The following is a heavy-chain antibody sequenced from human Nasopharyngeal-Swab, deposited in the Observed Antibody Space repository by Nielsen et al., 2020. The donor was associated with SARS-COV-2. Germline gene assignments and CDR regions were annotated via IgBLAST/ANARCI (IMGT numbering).Heavy chain of an antibody. V-gene: IGHV4-39*07. CDR3: ARGLSGVVPSPVLGLGPWYSYYYMDV. CDR2: LYYSRST. Sequence: SETLSLTCSVSGASLTSNTYYWAWIRQPPGKGLEWIGNLYYSRSTNYNPSLKSRVSVSVDTSKNQFSLRLTSVTAADTAVYYCARGLSGVVPSPVLGLGPWYSYYYMDVWDKGTTVTVSS. CDR1: GASLTSNTYY. D-gene: IGHD3-10*01. J-gene: IGHJ6*03.